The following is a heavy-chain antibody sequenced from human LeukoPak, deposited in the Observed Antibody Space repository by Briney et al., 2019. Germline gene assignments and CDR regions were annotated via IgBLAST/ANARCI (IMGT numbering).Heavy chain of an antibody. CDR2: IYYTGST. CDR3: ARGGGYCSSTSCRYFDY. D-gene: IGHD2-2*01. Sequence: PSETLSLTCSVSGGYIITSDHYWGWIRQPPGKGLEWIGSIYYTGSTSTNPFFKSRVTVTVDTSKNQFSLNLTSVTAADTAVYYCARGGGYCSSTSCRYFDYWGQGTLVTVSS. V-gene: IGHV4-39*07. CDR1: GGYIITSDHY. J-gene: IGHJ4*02.